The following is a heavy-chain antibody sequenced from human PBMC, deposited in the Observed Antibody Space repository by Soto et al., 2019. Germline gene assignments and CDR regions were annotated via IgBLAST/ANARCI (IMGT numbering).Heavy chain of an antibody. D-gene: IGHD3-9*01. Sequence: SETLSLTCAVYGGSFSCYYWSWIRQPPGKGLEWIGEINHSGSTNYNPSLQTRVTISLDKSKSQFSLRPNSVTAADSAVYFCARLEGLATISYYFDFWGQGAQVTVSS. J-gene: IGHJ4*02. CDR3: ARLEGLATISYYFDF. V-gene: IGHV4-34*01. CDR1: GGSFSCYY. CDR2: INHSGST.